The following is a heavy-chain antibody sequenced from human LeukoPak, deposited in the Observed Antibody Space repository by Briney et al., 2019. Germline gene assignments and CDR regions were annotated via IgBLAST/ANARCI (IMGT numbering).Heavy chain of an antibody. V-gene: IGHV3-30*03. J-gene: IGHJ4*02. CDR1: GFTFSSYG. CDR2: ISYDGSNK. CDR3: AREAGTADY. D-gene: IGHD6-13*01. Sequence: GRSLRLSCAASGFTFSSYGMHWVRQAPGKGLEWVAVISYDGSNKYYVDSVKGRFTISRDNAKNSLYLQMNSLRAEDTAVYYCAREAGTADYWGQGTLVTVSS.